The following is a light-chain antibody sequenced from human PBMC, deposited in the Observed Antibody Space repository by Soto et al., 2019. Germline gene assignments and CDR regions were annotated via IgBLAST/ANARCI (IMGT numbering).Light chain of an antibody. Sequence: EIVLTQSPATLSLSPGGRANLSCRASQSVSSYLAWYQQKPGQAPRLLIYDTSNRATGIPARLSGSGYGTDFTITISSIENEDFELYYCQQRSNWPPTFGQGTQVDIK. CDR1: QSVSSY. V-gene: IGKV3-11*01. CDR2: DTS. CDR3: QQRSNWPPT. J-gene: IGKJ1*01.